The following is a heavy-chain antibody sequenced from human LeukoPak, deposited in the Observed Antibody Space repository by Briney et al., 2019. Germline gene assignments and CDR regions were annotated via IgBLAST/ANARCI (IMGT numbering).Heavy chain of an antibody. D-gene: IGHD3-16*01. Sequence: SETLSLTCAVSGGSISSGGYSWSWIRQPPGKGLEWIGYIYHSGSTYYNPSLKSRVTISVGRSKNQFSLKLSSVTAADTAVYYCARGYGDPTVGDWFDPWGQGTLVTVSS. CDR3: ARGYGDPTVGDWFDP. CDR1: GGSISSGGYS. J-gene: IGHJ5*02. CDR2: IYHSGST. V-gene: IGHV4-30-2*01.